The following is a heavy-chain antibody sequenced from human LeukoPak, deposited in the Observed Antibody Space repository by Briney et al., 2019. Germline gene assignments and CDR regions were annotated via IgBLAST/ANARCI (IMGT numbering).Heavy chain of an antibody. CDR1: GDSVSRNSVA. D-gene: IGHD1-14*01. CDR3: ARVNSWTEEPDTGFDY. Sequence: SQTLSLTCAISGDSVSRNSVAWNWIRQSPSRGLEWLGRTYYRSKWYNDYAVSVKSRITINPDTSKNQFSLQLNSVSPEDTAVYYCARVNSWTEEPDTGFDYWGQGILVTVSS. V-gene: IGHV6-1*01. J-gene: IGHJ4*02. CDR2: TYYRSKWYN.